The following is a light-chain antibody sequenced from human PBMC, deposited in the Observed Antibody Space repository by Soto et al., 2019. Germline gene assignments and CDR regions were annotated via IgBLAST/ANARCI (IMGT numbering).Light chain of an antibody. Sequence: DIQMTQSPSSLSASVGDRVTITCRASQGISNYLAWFQQKPGKVPKLLIYAASTLQSGVPSRFSGSGSGTDFTLTISSLQTEDVGNYYGQKYNSVPWTFGQGTKVEIK. J-gene: IGKJ1*01. CDR1: QGISNY. V-gene: IGKV1-27*01. CDR2: AAS. CDR3: QKYNSVPWT.